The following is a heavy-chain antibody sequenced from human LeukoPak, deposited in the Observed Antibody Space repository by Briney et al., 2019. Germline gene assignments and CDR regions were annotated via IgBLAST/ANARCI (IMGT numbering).Heavy chain of an antibody. CDR3: AHRKNYYDSSVFDN. CDR2: IYWDDDR. D-gene: IGHD3-22*01. Sequence: KKSGPTLVNPTQTLTLTCTFSGFSLNTRGVGVGWIRQPPGRALEWLALIYWDDDRRYSPSLKSRLTITKDTSKNQVVLTMTNMDPVDTATYFCAHRKNYYDSSVFDNWDQGTLVTVSS. CDR1: GFSLNTRGVG. J-gene: IGHJ4*02. V-gene: IGHV2-5*02.